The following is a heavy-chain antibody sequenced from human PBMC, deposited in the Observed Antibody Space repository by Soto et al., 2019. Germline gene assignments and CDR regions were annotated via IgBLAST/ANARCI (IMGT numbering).Heavy chain of an antibody. CDR3: AKTWSAPYFDY. D-gene: IGHD2-8*02. J-gene: IGHJ4*02. CDR1: GFTFSSYA. CDR2: ISGSDDST. V-gene: IGHV3-23*01. Sequence: GGSLRLSCAASGFTFSSYAMSWVRQAPGKGLEWVSVISGSDDSTYYADSVKGRFTISRDNSKNTLYLQMNSLRAEDTAVYYCAKTWSAPYFDYWGQGTLVTVSS.